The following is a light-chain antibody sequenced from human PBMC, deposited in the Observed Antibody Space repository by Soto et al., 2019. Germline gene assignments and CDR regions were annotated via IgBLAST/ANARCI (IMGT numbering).Light chain of an antibody. J-gene: IGLJ3*02. CDR2: RSD. CDR3: SSYTSTSSWV. V-gene: IGLV1-47*01. Sequence: QSVLTQPPSASGTPGQRVTISCSGGSSNIGSNNVYWYQQLPGAAPKLLIYRSDRRPSGVPARFSGSKSGTSASLAISGLRSEDESDYYCSSYTSTSSWVFGGGTKVTVL. CDR1: SSNIGSNN.